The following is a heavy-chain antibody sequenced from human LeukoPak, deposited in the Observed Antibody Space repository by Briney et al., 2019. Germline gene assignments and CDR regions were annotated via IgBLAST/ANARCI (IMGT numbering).Heavy chain of an antibody. CDR1: GASISGGGFY. Sequence: SQTLSLTCTVPGASISGGGFYRDWVRQPPGKGLEWIGYIYYSRSTSYSPSLKSRLTISVDTSKNQFSLKLSSVTAADTAVYYCARDGYNSGYFDYWGQGTLVTVSS. CDR2: IYYSRST. D-gene: IGHD5-24*01. J-gene: IGHJ4*02. CDR3: ARDGYNSGYFDY. V-gene: IGHV4-30-4*01.